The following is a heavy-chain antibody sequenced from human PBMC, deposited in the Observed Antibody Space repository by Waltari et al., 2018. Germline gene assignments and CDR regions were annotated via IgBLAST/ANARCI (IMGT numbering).Heavy chain of an antibody. J-gene: IGHJ4*02. CDR2: TSDTGST. Sequence: QVQLQESGPGLVKPSETLSLTCTVSGGSIKTYYWSWIRQPPGKGLGWIGYTSDTGSTNYNPALKSRVTISVDTSKNQFSLKLSSVTAADTAVYYCARGSSSGWYGYFDYWGQGTRVTVSS. CDR3: ARGSSSGWYGYFDY. V-gene: IGHV4-59*01. CDR1: GGSIKTYY. D-gene: IGHD6-13*01.